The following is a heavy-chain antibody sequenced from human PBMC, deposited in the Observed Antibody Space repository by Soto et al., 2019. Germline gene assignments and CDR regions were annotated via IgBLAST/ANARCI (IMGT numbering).Heavy chain of an antibody. D-gene: IGHD3-16*02. Sequence: LETLSLTCTFSGCSISSYYWSWIRQPPGKGLEWIGYIYYSGSTNYNPSLKSRVTISIDTSKNQFSLKLSSVTAADTAVYYCARHQMNYDYIWGSYQDPIYYFDYWGQGTLHTVSS. CDR2: IYYSGST. J-gene: IGHJ4*02. V-gene: IGHV4-59*08. CDR3: ARHQMNYDYIWGSYQDPIYYFDY. CDR1: GCSISSYY.